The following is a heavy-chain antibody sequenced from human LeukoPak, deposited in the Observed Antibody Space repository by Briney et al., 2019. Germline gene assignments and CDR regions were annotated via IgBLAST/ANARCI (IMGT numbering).Heavy chain of an antibody. CDR2: IYYSGST. D-gene: IGHD6-13*01. Sequence: SETLSLTCTVSVGSISSRSYYWGWIRQPPGKGLEWIGSIYYSGSTYYNPSLKSRVTISVDTSKNQFSLKLSSVTAADTAVYYCARDKPGIAAAGIDYWGQGTLVTVSS. CDR1: VGSISSRSYY. CDR3: ARDKPGIAAAGIDY. V-gene: IGHV4-39*07. J-gene: IGHJ4*02.